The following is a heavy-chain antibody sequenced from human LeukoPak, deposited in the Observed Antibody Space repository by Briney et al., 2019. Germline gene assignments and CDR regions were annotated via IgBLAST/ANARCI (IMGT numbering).Heavy chain of an antibody. D-gene: IGHD2-2*01. CDR2: MNPNSGNT. J-gene: IGHJ6*03. CDR1: GYTFTSYD. V-gene: IGHV1-8*03. Sequence: GGSLRLSCAASGYTFTSYDINWVRQATGQGLEWMGWMNPNSGNTGYAQKFQGRVTITKNTSISTAYMELSSLRSEDTAVYYCARGGDCSSTSCSPALLYYYYYMDVWGKGTTVTVSS. CDR3: ARGGDCSSTSCSPALLYYYYYMDV.